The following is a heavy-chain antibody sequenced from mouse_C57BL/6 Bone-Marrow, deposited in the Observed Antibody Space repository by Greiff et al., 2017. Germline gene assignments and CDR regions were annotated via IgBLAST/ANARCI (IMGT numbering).Heavy chain of an antibody. J-gene: IGHJ2*03. D-gene: IGHD1-1*01. CDR1: GYTFTSYW. CDR3: GPVPYDFDY. V-gene: IGHV1-59*01. Sequence: QVHVQQPGAELVRPGTSVQLSCKASGYTFTSYWMHWVKQRPGQGLAWIGVIDPSYSYTTSNQKFKGKATLPVDTSSRAAYMQLSSLTSEDSAVYYGGPVPYDFDYWGQGTSLTVSS. CDR2: IDPSYSYT.